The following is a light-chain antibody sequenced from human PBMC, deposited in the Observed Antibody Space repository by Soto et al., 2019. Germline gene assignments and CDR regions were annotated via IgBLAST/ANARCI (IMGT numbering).Light chain of an antibody. CDR2: SNS. CDR3: GVWDDSVNVRYL. V-gene: IGLV1-44*01. CDR1: SSNIGSNS. J-gene: IGLJ1*01. Sequence: QSVLTQPPSASGTPGQRVTISCSGSSSNIGSNSVNWYQQVPGTAPKILIYSNSQRPSGVPDRFSGSKSGTSASLAISGLQSEDEADYYCGVWDDSVNVRYLFGNGTKVTVL.